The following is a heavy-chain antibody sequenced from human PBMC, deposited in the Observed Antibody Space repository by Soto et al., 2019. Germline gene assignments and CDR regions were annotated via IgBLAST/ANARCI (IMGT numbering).Heavy chain of an antibody. Sequence: SETLSLTCAVYGGSFSWYYWSWIRQPPGKGLEWIGEINHSGSTNYNPSLKSRVTISVDTSKNQFSLKLSSVTAADTAVYYCARGGLGYCSSTSCYGRPRNWFDPWGQGTLVTVSS. CDR2: INHSGST. D-gene: IGHD2-2*01. CDR1: GGSFSWYY. CDR3: ARGGLGYCSSTSCYGRPRNWFDP. J-gene: IGHJ5*02. V-gene: IGHV4-34*01.